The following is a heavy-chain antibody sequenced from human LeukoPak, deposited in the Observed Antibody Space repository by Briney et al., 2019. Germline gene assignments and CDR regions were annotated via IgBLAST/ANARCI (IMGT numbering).Heavy chain of an antibody. V-gene: IGHV4-34*01. D-gene: IGHD5-18*01. CDR1: GGSFSGYY. Sequence: SETLSLTCAVYGGSFSGYYWSWIRQPPGKGLEWIGEINHSGSTNYNPSLKSRVTISVDTSKNQFSLKLSSVTAADTAVYYCARDSGYSYGPFDYWGQGTLVTVSS. CDR2: INHSGST. CDR3: ARDSGYSYGPFDY. J-gene: IGHJ4*02.